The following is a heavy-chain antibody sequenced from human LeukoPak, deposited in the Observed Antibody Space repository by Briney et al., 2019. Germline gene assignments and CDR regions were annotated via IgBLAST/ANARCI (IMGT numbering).Heavy chain of an antibody. Sequence: PSETLSLTCTVSGGSISSSSYYWSWIRQPPGKGLEWIGSIYYSGSTYYNPSLKSRVTISVDTSKNQFSLKLSSVTAADTAVYYCARTNYGDYVRSWFAPWGQGILVTVSS. J-gene: IGHJ5*02. CDR1: GGSISSSSYY. CDR2: IYYSGST. V-gene: IGHV4-39*01. CDR3: ARTNYGDYVRSWFAP. D-gene: IGHD4-17*01.